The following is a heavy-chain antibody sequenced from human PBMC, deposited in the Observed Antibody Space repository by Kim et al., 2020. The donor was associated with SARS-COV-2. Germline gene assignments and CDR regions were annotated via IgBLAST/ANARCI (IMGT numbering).Heavy chain of an antibody. V-gene: IGHV3-33*06. J-gene: IGHJ2*01. CDR2: IWYDGRNK. CDR1: GFTFSSYG. Sequence: GGSLRLSCAASGFTFSSYGMHWVRQAPGKGQEWVAVIWYDGRNKYYADSVKGRFTISRDNSKNTLELQMNSLSAEDTAVYYCSKEGYGRSYYWYFDLWGR. CDR3: SKEGYGRSYYWYFDL. D-gene: IGHD1-26*01.